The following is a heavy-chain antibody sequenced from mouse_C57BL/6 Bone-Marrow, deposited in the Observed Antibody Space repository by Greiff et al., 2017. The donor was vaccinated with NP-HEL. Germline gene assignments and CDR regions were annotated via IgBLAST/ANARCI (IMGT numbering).Heavy chain of an antibody. V-gene: IGHV1-66*01. J-gene: IGHJ2*01. CDR3: TRRRDYFDY. CDR2: IYPGSGNT. Sequence: QVQLQQSGPELVKPGASVKISCKASGYSFTSYYIHWVKQRPGQGLEWIGWIYPGSGNTKYNEKFKGKATLTADTSSSTAYMQLSSLTSEDSAVYYCTRRRDYFDYWGQGTTLTVSS. CDR1: GYSFTSYY.